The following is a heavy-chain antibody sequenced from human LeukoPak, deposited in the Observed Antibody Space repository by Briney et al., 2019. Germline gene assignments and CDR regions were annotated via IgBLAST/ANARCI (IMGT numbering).Heavy chain of an antibody. V-gene: IGHV1-2*02. J-gene: IGHJ6*03. CDR3: AGTYYSSYCFYMDV. D-gene: IGHD3-10*01. Sequence: EASVKVSCKASGYTFTGYYMHGVRQAPGQGGEGMGWSNPNSGGTNYEQKFQGSVTMTREKSTSTAYMQLSRLRSDDTAVYYCAGTYYSSYCFYMDVWGKGTTVTISS. CDR2: SNPNSGGT. CDR1: GYTFTGYY.